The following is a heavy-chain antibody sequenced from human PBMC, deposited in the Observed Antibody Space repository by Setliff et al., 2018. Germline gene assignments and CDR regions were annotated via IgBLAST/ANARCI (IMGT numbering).Heavy chain of an antibody. V-gene: IGHV1-69*05. J-gene: IGHJ6*03. D-gene: IGHD5-18*01. CDR3: AREGVDTRSSTDYRYYMDL. CDR1: GGTFSSYG. CDR2: TIPNFGTT. Sequence: GASVKVSCKASGGTFSSYGISWVRQAPGQGLEWLGGTIPNFGTTNYAQEFQGRVTIITDESTSTAYMELSGLRFEDTAVYYCAREGVDTRSSTDYRYYMDLWGKGTTVTVSS.